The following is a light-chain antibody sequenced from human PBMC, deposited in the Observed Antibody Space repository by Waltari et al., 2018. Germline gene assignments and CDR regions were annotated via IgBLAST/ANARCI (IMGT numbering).Light chain of an antibody. CDR2: EVS. J-gene: IGLJ2*01. Sequence: QSALTQPASVSGSPGQSITISCTGTSSDIDNYNYVSWYQQHPDKAPKLMIYEVSNRPAGVSNRFSGSKAGNTASLTISGLQAADEADYYCSSYTSSSTYVGFGGGTKLTVL. CDR1: SSDIDNYNY. CDR3: SSYTSSSTYVG. V-gene: IGLV2-14*01.